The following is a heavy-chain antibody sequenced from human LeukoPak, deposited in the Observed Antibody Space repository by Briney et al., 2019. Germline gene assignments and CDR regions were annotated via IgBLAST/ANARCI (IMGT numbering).Heavy chain of an antibody. D-gene: IGHD1-1*01. CDR2: ISSSSSYI. Sequence: GGSLRLSCAASGFTFSSYSMNWVRQAPGKGLEWVSSISSSSSYIYHADSVKGRFTISRDNAKNSLYLQMNSLRAEDTAVYYCARDLSYNDYWGQGTLVTVSS. V-gene: IGHV3-21*01. CDR1: GFTFSSYS. J-gene: IGHJ4*02. CDR3: ARDLSYNDY.